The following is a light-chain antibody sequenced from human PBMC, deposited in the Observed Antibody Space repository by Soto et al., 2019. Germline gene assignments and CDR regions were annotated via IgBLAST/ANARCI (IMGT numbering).Light chain of an antibody. J-gene: IGLJ3*02. V-gene: IGLV3-25*03. CDR2: KDI. CDR3: QSADSSGTYWV. CDR1: ALPKQH. Sequence: SYELTQSPSVSVSPGQTARITCSGDALPKQHAYWYQQKPGQAPVLVIYKDIERPSGIPERFSGSSSGTTVTLTISGVQAEDEADYYCQSADSSGTYWVFGGGTKVTVL.